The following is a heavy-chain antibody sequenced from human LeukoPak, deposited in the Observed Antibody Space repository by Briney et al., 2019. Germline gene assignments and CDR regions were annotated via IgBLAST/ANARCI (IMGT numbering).Heavy chain of an antibody. CDR1: GYTFTGYY. Sequence: ASVKVSCKASGYTFTGYYMHWVRQAPGQGLEWMGWINPNSGGTNYAQKFQGRVTMTRDTSIGTAYMELSRLRSDDTAVYYCARAEQWLVPHFDYWGQGTLVTVSS. CDR3: ARAEQWLVPHFDY. V-gene: IGHV1-2*02. D-gene: IGHD6-19*01. CDR2: INPNSGGT. J-gene: IGHJ4*02.